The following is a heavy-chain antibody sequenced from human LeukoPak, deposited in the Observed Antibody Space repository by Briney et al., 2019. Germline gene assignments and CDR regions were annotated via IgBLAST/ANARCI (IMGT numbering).Heavy chain of an antibody. CDR3: ARQMGSSGWSFDY. D-gene: IGHD6-19*01. CDR2: IYTSGST. Sequence: PSETLSLTCTVSGGSISSYYWNWIRQPAGKGLEWIGRIYTSGSTNYNPSLKSRVTMSVDTSKNQFSLRLSSMTAADTAVYYCARQMGSSGWSFDYWGQGTLVTVSS. V-gene: IGHV4-4*07. CDR1: GGSISSYY. J-gene: IGHJ4*02.